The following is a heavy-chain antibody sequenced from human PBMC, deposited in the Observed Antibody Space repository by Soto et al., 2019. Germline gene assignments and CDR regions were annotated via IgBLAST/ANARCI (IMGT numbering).Heavy chain of an antibody. Sequence: LSLTCSVSGGSISGSYWSWIRQSPGKGLERLGYVYYTGSTNYSPSLRSRVSISVDTSKNEFSLRLSSVTAADTAVYFCARSVAVPGAHIDYWGQGTQVTVSS. D-gene: IGHD6-19*01. CDR1: GGSISGSY. CDR3: ARSVAVPGAHIDY. J-gene: IGHJ4*02. V-gene: IGHV4-59*01. CDR2: VYYTGST.